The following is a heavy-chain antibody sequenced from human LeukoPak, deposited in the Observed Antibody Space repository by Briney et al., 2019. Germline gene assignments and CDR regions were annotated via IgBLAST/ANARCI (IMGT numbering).Heavy chain of an antibody. V-gene: IGHV1-18*01. Sequence: ASVKVSCKASGYTFTSYGINWVRQAPGQGLEWMGWISAYNGNTNYAQKLQGRVTMTTGTSTSTAYMELRSLRSDDTAVYYCATSITMVRGVIPHYFDYWGQGTLVTVSS. CDR3: ATSITMVRGVIPHYFDY. J-gene: IGHJ4*02. CDR1: GYTFTSYG. CDR2: ISAYNGNT. D-gene: IGHD3-10*01.